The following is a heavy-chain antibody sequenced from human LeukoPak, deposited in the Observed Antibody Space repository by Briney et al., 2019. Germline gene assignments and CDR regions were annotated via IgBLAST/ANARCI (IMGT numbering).Heavy chain of an antibody. D-gene: IGHD1-14*01. CDR1: GFTFGGYG. CDR2: IAYDGSMA. CDR3: TRYNNDHFDY. J-gene: IGHJ4*02. V-gene: IGHV3-33*01. Sequence: GGSLRLSCAGSGFTFGGYGMHWFRQTPGKGLEWVAVIAYDGSMAFYADSVKGRFTVSRDNSKNTMSVQMDDLRAEDTAVYYCTRYNNDHFDYWGQGTLVTVSS.